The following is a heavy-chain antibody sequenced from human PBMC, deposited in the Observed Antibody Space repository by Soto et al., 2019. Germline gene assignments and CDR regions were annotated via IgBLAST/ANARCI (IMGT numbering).Heavy chain of an antibody. CDR3: ARAYIVGATDFDY. CDR1: GYTFTSYY. V-gene: IGHV1-46*01. Sequence: ASVNVSCKSSGYTFTSYYIHWVRQAPGQGLEWMGIINPSGGSTSYAQKFQGRVTMTRDTSTSTVYMELSSLRSEDTAVYYCARAYIVGATDFDYWGQGTLVTVSS. J-gene: IGHJ4*02. D-gene: IGHD1-26*01. CDR2: INPSGGST.